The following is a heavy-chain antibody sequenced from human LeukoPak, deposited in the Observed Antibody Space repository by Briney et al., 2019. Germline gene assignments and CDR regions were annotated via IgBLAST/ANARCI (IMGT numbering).Heavy chain of an antibody. CDR1: GYTFTTYY. CDR3: AGNANYVWGSYRQEPYYYYGMDV. D-gene: IGHD3-16*02. Sequence: GASVKASCKPSGYTFTTYYMHWVRQAPGQRLEWMGIINPCGGSTSYAQKFQGRVTITADESTSTAYMELSSLRSEDTAVYYCAGNANYVWGSYRQEPYYYYGMDVWGQGTTVTVSS. J-gene: IGHJ6*02. CDR2: INPCGGST. V-gene: IGHV1-46*01.